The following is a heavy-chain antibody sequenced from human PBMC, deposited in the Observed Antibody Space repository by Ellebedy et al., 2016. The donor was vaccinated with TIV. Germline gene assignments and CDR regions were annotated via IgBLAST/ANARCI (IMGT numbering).Heavy chain of an antibody. Sequence: SETLSLXCAVYSGTFSNYYWTWIRQSPGEGLEWIGEINHSGNTNYNPSLRSRVTISIDMSKNQFSLKLTSVTAADTAVYYCARAWGDNGDPSIDYWGQGALVTVSS. CDR3: ARAWGDNGDPSIDY. J-gene: IGHJ4*02. CDR1: SGTFSNYY. D-gene: IGHD4-17*01. V-gene: IGHV4-34*01. CDR2: INHSGNT.